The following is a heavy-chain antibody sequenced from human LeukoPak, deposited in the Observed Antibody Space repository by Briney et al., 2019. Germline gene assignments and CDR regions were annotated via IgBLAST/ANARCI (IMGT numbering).Heavy chain of an antibody. CDR2: ISYDGSNK. J-gene: IGHJ4*02. D-gene: IGHD5-12*01. CDR1: GFTFSSYA. V-gene: IGHV3-30*04. Sequence: GGSLRLSCAASGFTFSSYAMHWVRQAPGKGLEWVAVISYDGSNKYYADSVKGRFTISRDNSKNTLYLQMNSLGAEDTAVYYCASDRAPERGYSGYDPDYWGQGTLVTVSS. CDR3: ASDRAPERGYSGYDPDY.